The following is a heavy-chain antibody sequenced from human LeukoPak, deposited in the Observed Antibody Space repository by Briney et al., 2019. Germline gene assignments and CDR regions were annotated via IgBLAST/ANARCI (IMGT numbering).Heavy chain of an antibody. J-gene: IGHJ4*02. Sequence: GGSLRLSCAASGFTFNRYSMNWVRQAPGKGLEWVAYISSSGTGIYYADSVKGRFAISRDNAKNSVYLQMNSLRGEATAVYHCAASYSETQLYYFDYWGQGNLVTVSS. CDR3: AASYSETQLYYFDY. CDR2: ISSSGTGI. CDR1: GFTFNRYS. V-gene: IGHV3-48*01. D-gene: IGHD1-26*01.